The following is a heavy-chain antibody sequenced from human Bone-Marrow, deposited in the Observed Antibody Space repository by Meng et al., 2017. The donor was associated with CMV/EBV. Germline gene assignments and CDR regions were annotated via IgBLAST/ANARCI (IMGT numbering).Heavy chain of an antibody. V-gene: IGHV5-51*01. CDR3: ARLPRNYYDSNAFQARGDY. CDR1: GYSFTTYW. J-gene: IGHJ4*02. D-gene: IGHD3-22*01. Sequence: GESLKISCKGSGYSFTTYWIGWVRQMPGKGLEWMGIIYPGDSDIRYSPSFQGQVTISADKSISTAYLQWSSLKASDTAMYYCARLPRNYYDSNAFQARGDYWGQGTLVTGS. CDR2: IYPGDSDI.